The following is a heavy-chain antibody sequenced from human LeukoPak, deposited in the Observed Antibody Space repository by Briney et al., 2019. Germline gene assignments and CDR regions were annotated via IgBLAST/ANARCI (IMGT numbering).Heavy chain of an antibody. CDR1: GGSISSSSYY. Sequence: SETLSLTCTVSGGSISSSSYYWGWIRQPPGKGLEWIGEINHSGSTNYNPSLKSRVTISVDTSKNQFSLKLSSVTAADTAVYYCARLWPRARELRFLEWLSLTTSYAFDIWGQGTMVTVSS. J-gene: IGHJ3*02. CDR3: ARLWPRARELRFLEWLSLTTSYAFDI. D-gene: IGHD3-3*01. V-gene: IGHV4-39*07. CDR2: INHSGST.